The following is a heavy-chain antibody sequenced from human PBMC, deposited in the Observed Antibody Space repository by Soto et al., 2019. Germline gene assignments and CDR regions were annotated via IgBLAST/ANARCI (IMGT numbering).Heavy chain of an antibody. J-gene: IGHJ6*02. CDR1: SGSISYYF. CDR3: ARHNPFDTAMARGLDV. CDR2: IDYSGST. V-gene: IGHV4-59*08. D-gene: IGHD5-18*01. Sequence: QVQLQESGPGLVKPSETLSLTCSVSSGSISYYFWGWVRQPPGKGLEWIGYIDYSGSTNYNPSLGSRVTMSVDMSKNKYFLKLRSVTAADTAMDYCARHNPFDTAMARGLDVWGQGTTVTVSS.